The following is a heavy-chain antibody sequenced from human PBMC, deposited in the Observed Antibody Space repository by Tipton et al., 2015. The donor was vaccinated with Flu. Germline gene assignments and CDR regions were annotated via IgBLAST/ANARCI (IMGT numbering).Heavy chain of an antibody. V-gene: IGHV3-30*12. J-gene: IGHJ3*02. CDR1: GFTFSSYG. CDR3: ARDSSKWYGYSFDI. Sequence: SLRLSCAASGFTFSSYGMHWVRQAPGKGLEWVALIRYDGHNKYYADSVKGRFTISRDNAKNSLYLQMNSLGAEDTALYYCARDSSKWYGYSFDIWGQGTMVTVSS. D-gene: IGHD6-13*01. CDR2: IRYDGHNK.